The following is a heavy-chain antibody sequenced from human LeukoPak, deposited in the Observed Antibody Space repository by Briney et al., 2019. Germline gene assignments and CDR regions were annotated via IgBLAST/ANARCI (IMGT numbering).Heavy chain of an antibody. CDR3: AKEVGDYYSYMNV. J-gene: IGHJ6*03. CDR2: ISGSGGST. Sequence: GGSLRLSCAASGFTFSNSAMNWVRQAPGKGLEWVAAISGSGGSTYYGDSVKGRFTVSRDNSKNTLYVQMNSLRAEDTAMYYCAKEVGDYYSYMNVWGKGTTVTVSS. D-gene: IGHD1-26*01. V-gene: IGHV3-23*01. CDR1: GFTFSNSA.